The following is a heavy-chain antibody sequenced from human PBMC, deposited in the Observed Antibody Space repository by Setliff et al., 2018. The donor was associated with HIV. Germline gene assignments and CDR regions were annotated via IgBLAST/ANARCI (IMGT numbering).Heavy chain of an antibody. D-gene: IGHD6-13*01. CDR2: VNYSGST. Sequence: LSLTCAVFGTSFSGYYFSWIRQPPGKGLEWIGEVNYSGSTNYNPSLKSRVSISVDTSKTQFSLKLSYVTAADTAIYYCARDPGITAAGTEYFDSWGQGILVTVSS. CDR1: GTSFSGYY. V-gene: IGHV4-34*01. CDR3: ARDPGITAAGTEYFDS. J-gene: IGHJ4*02.